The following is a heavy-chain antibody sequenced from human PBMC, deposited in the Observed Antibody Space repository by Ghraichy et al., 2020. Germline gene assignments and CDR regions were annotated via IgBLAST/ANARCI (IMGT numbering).Heavy chain of an antibody. J-gene: IGHJ4*02. Sequence: GGSLILSCAVSGFTFTNYWMHWVRQAPGKGLVWLSRISIDGSTTTYADSVRGRFTISRDNAKNTLYLQMNSLRAEDTAVYYCARDLTTSDYWGQGTLVTVSS. D-gene: IGHD4-17*01. CDR1: GFTFTNYW. CDR2: ISIDGSTT. CDR3: ARDLTTSDY. V-gene: IGHV3-74*01.